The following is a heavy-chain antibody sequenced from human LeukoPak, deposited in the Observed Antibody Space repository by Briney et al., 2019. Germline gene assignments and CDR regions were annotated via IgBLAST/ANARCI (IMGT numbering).Heavy chain of an antibody. CDR3: ARIGCSSTSCYYYYYYYMDV. Sequence: GSGPTLVNPTEPLTLTCTVSGFSLSNARMGVSWIRQPPGKALEWLPHIFSNDEKSYSTSLKSRLTISKDTSKSQVVLTMTNMDPVDTATYYCARIGCSSTSCYYYYYYYMDVWGKGTTVTVSS. D-gene: IGHD2-2*01. CDR1: GFSLSNARMG. J-gene: IGHJ6*03. V-gene: IGHV2-26*01. CDR2: IFSNDEK.